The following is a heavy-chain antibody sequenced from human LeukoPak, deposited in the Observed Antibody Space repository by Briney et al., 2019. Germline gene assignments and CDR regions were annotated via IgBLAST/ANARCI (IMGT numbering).Heavy chain of an antibody. CDR3: ASDSSGYDTLDY. Sequence: SETLSLTCTVSGGSISSYYWSWIRQPPGKGLEWIGYIYYSGSTYYNPSLKSRVTISVDTSKNQFSLKLSSVTAADTAVYYCASDSSGYDTLDYWGQGTLVTVSS. CDR1: GGSISSYY. J-gene: IGHJ4*02. D-gene: IGHD5-12*01. CDR2: IYYSGST. V-gene: IGHV4-59*01.